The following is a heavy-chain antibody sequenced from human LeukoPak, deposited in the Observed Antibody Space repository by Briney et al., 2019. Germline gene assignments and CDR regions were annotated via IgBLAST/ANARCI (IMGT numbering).Heavy chain of an antibody. CDR3: ARGYDFYYYMDV. CDR2: IYHSGNT. D-gene: IGHD3-3*01. Sequence: SETLSLTCVVSGTSISSSDWWSWVRQPPGKVLEWIGEIYHSGNTNYNPSLKSRVTISVDKSKNQFSLMLTSVTAADTAVYYCARGYDFYYYMDVWGKGTTVTVSS. V-gene: IGHV4-4*02. CDR1: GTSISSSDW. J-gene: IGHJ6*03.